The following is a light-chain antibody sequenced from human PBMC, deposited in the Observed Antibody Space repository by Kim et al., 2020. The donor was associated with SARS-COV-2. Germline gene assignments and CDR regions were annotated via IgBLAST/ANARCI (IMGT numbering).Light chain of an antibody. V-gene: IGKV3-20*01. J-gene: IGKJ1*01. CDR1: RVVGSSY. Sequence: PGERSTLSCRAGRVVGSSYLAWYQQQPGQAPRLLIYGASTRATGIPDRFSGSGSGTVFTLTISRLEPEDFAVYYCQQYDSSSWTFGQGTKVDIK. CDR3: QQYDSSSWT. CDR2: GAS.